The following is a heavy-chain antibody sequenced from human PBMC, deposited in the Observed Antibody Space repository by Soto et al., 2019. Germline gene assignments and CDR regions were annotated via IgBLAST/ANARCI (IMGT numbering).Heavy chain of an antibody. D-gene: IGHD2-2*01. CDR2: INSDGSST. CDR3: AGAAIPAAAGFHYYYYYMDV. V-gene: IGHV3-74*01. CDR1: GFTFSSYW. J-gene: IGHJ6*03. Sequence: GGSLRLSCAASGFTFSSYWMHWVRQAPGKGLVWVSRINSDGSSTSYADSVKGRFTISRDNAKNTLYLQMNSLRAEDTAVYYCAGAAIPAAAGFHYYYYYMDVWGKGTTVTVSS.